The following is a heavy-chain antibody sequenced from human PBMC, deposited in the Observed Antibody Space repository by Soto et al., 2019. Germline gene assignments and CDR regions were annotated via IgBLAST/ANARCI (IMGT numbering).Heavy chain of an antibody. CDR3: AKDVVVGATTGLGDYYYYYGMDV. CDR2: ISLDGSNK. V-gene: IGHV3-30*18. Sequence: QVQLVESGGGVVQPGRSLRLSCAASGFTFSSYGMHWVRQAPGKGLVWVAVISLDGSNKYYADSVKCRFTISRDNSKNSMYLQMTSLRAEDTAVYYCAKDVVVGATTGLGDYYYYYGMDVWGQGTTVTVSS. CDR1: GFTFSSYG. D-gene: IGHD1-26*01. J-gene: IGHJ6*02.